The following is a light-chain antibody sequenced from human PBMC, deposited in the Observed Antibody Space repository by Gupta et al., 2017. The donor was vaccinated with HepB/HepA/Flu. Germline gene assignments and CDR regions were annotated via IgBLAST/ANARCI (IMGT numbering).Light chain of an antibody. CDR3: LQYGRSPFT. CDR1: QSVSSNS. J-gene: IGKJ2*01. CDR2: GAS. Sequence: EIVLTQSPGTLSLSPGERATLSCRASQSVSSNSLAWYQQKPGQSPRVLIYGASSRATGIPDRFSGSGSGTDFTLTINRLEPEDFAVYYCLQYGRSPFTFGQGTKLEIK. V-gene: IGKV3-20*01.